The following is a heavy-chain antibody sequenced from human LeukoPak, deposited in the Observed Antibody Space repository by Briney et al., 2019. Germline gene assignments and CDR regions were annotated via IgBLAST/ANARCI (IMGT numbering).Heavy chain of an antibody. J-gene: IGHJ4*02. CDR2: INPSGGST. CDR3: ARSRLWSGYYRYYFDY. V-gene: IGHV1-46*01. Sequence: AAPVKVSCKASGYTFTSYYMHWVRQAPGQGLEWMGIINPSGGSTSYAQKFQGRVTMTRDTSTSTVYMELSSLRSEDTAVYYCARSRLWSGYYRYYFDYWGQGTLVTVSS. D-gene: IGHD3-3*01. CDR1: GYTFTSYY.